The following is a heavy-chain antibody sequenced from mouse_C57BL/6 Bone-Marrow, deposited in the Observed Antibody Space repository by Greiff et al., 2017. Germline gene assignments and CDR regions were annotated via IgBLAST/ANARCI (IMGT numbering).Heavy chain of an antibody. V-gene: IGHV7-3*01. J-gene: IGHJ3*01. D-gene: IGHD1-1*01. CDR3: ARYGYYGSRTVFAY. Sequence: EVMLVESGGGLVQPGGSLSLSCAASGFTFTDYYMSWVRQPPGKALEWLGFIRNKANGYTTEYSASVKGRFTISRDNSQSILYLQMNALRAEDSATYYCARYGYYGSRTVFAYWGQGTLVTVSA. CDR2: IRNKANGYTT. CDR1: GFTFTDYY.